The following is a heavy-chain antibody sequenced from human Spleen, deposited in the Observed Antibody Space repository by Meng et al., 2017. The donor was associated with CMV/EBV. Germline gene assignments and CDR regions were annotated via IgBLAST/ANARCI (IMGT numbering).Heavy chain of an antibody. CDR1: GFTFSNYG. J-gene: IGHJ4*02. Sequence: GESLKISCAASGFTFSNYGMHWVRLAPGKGLEWVALIWYDESNQYYGDSVKGRFTISRDNSKNTLYLQMNSLRAEDTAVYYCARDRHSSSYYFDYWGQGTLVTVSS. V-gene: IGHV3-33*01. CDR3: ARDRHSSSYYFDY. CDR2: IWYDESNQ. D-gene: IGHD6-6*01.